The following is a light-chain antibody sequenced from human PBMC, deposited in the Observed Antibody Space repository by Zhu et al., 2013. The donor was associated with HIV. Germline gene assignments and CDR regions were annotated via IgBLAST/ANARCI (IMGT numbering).Light chain of an antibody. CDR1: QGISSA. Sequence: AIQLTQSPSSLSASVGDRVTITCRASQGISSALAWYQHKPGKPPKLLIYDASSLESGVPSRFSGSGSGTDFTLTISSLQPEDFAVYYCQQYDTSPYGFGQGTRLEVK. CDR2: DAS. J-gene: IGKJ2*03. V-gene: IGKV1-13*02. CDR3: QQYDTSPYG.